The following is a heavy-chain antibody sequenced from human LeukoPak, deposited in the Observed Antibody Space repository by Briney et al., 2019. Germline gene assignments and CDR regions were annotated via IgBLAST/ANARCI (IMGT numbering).Heavy chain of an antibody. CDR1: GGTFSSYA. D-gene: IGHD6-13*01. CDR3: ARAIAVATNWFDP. V-gene: IGHV1-69*13. J-gene: IGHJ5*02. CDR2: IIPIFGTA. Sequence: SVKVSCKASGGTFSSYAISWVRQAPGQGLEWMGGIIPIFGTANYAQKFQGRVTITADESTSTAYMELSSLRSEDTAVYYCARAIAVATNWFDPWGQGTLVTVSS.